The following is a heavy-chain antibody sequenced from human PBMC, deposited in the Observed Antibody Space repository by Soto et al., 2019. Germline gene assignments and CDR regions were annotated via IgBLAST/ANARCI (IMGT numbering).Heavy chain of an antibody. CDR1: GYTFTSYD. D-gene: IGHD6-19*01. Sequence: QVQLVQSGAEVMKPGASVKVSCKASGYTFTSYDINWVRQATGQGLEWMGWLNPNSGNTGFAQKFQGRVTLTRNTSVNTAYIELSSLRSDDTAIYYCATSGGGWYLYWGQGTLVTVSS. J-gene: IGHJ4*02. CDR3: ATSGGGWYLY. V-gene: IGHV1-8*01. CDR2: LNPNSGNT.